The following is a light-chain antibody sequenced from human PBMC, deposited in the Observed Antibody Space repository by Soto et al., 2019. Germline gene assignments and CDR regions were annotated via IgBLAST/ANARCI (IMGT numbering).Light chain of an antibody. Sequence: DIVLTQSPGPLSLSPGERATLSCRSSQSVSSSYLAWYQQKPGQAPRLIIYGASSRATGIPDRFSGSGSGTDCTLTISRLEPEDVAVYYCQQYGSSPQTFGQGTKVDIK. CDR3: QQYGSSPQT. J-gene: IGKJ1*01. V-gene: IGKV3-20*01. CDR1: QSVSSSY. CDR2: GAS.